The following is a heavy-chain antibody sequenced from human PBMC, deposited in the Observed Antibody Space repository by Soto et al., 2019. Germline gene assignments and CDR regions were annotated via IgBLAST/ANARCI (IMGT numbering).Heavy chain of an antibody. J-gene: IGHJ4*02. CDR1: GGTFSSYA. CDR3: AREGVGATATFDY. Sequence: QVQLVQSGAEVKKHGSSVKISCKASGGTFSSYAISWVRQAPGQGLEWMGGIIPIFGTANYAQKFQGRVTITADKSTSTAYMELSSLRSEDTAVYYCAREGVGATATFDYWGQGTLVTVSS. V-gene: IGHV1-69*06. CDR2: IIPIFGTA. D-gene: IGHD1-26*01.